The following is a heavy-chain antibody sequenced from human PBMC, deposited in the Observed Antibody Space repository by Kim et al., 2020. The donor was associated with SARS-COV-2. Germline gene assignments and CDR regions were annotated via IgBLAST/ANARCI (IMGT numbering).Heavy chain of an antibody. CDR2: K. Sequence: KQYGDTVKARFTSARDNSKHTLYLQMNSLSAEDTAVYYCARTPSYYYGMDVWGQGTTVTVSS. CDR3: ARTPSYYYGMDV. J-gene: IGHJ6*02. V-gene: IGHV3-33*01.